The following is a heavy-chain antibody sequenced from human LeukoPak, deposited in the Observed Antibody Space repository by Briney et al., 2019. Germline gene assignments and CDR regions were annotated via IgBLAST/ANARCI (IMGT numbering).Heavy chain of an antibody. V-gene: IGHV3-23*01. Sequence: PGGSLRLSCAASGFTFRLYDMTWVRQAPGKGLEWVSAILGNGFSTYYGDSVKGRFTISRDNSKNTLYLQMNSLRVEDTAIYYCTKARPTTNDLWGQGTLVTVSS. D-gene: IGHD1-1*01. CDR1: GFTFRLYD. CDR2: ILGNGFST. J-gene: IGHJ4*02. CDR3: TKARPTTNDL.